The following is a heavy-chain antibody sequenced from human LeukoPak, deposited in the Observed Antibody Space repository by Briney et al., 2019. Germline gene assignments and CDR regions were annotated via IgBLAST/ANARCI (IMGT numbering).Heavy chain of an antibody. CDR3: AKDIGERGYSVH. D-gene: IGHD5/OR15-5a*01. Sequence: PGGSLRLSCAASGFTFGDYAMHWVRHAPGKGLEWVSLISGDGHTTYYADSVRGRFTISRQNSKNSLYLQMNSLRTEDTAFYYCAKDIGERGYSVHWGQGTLVTVSS. J-gene: IGHJ4*02. CDR2: ISGDGHTT. V-gene: IGHV3-43*02. CDR1: GFTFGDYA.